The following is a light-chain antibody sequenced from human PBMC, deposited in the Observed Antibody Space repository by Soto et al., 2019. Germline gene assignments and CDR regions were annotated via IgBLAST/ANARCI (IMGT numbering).Light chain of an antibody. V-gene: IGKV1-12*02. CDR2: AAS. Sequence: DIQMTQSPSSVSASVGDRVTITCRASHVINNWLAWYQQKPGKAPNLLIYAASTLQSGVPSRFSGSGSLTDFTLTISSLQPEDFATYYCQQANSCPFTFGPGTKVDIK. CDR3: QQANSCPFT. CDR1: HVINNW. J-gene: IGKJ3*01.